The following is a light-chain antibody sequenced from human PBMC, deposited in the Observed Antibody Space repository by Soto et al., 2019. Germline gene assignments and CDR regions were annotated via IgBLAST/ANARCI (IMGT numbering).Light chain of an antibody. CDR1: SSDVGAYNY. J-gene: IGLJ7*01. V-gene: IGLV2-14*01. CDR3: SSHAGSITLL. CDR2: EVS. Sequence: QSALTQPASVSGSPGQSITISCTGSSSDVGAYNYVSWYQHSPGEAPKLIIYEVSERPSGVSNRFSGSKSGNTASLTISGLQAEDEADYYCSSHAGSITLLFGGGTQLTVL.